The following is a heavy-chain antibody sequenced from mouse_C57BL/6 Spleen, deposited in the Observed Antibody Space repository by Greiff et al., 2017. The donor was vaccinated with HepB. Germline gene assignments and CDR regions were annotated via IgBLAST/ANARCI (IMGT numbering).Heavy chain of an antibody. CDR1: GFTFSDYG. V-gene: IGHV5-17*01. CDR3: ARGLGIIDY. CDR2: ISSGSSTI. D-gene: IGHD3-3*01. J-gene: IGHJ2*01. Sequence: EVKLMESGGGLVKPGGSLKLSCAASGFTFSDYGMHWVRQAPEKGLEWVAYISSGSSTIYYADTVKGRFTISRDNAKNTLFLQMTSLRSEDTAMYYCARGLGIIDYWGQGTTLTVSS.